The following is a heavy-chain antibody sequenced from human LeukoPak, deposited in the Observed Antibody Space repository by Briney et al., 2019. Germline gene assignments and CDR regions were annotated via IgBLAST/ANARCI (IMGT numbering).Heavy chain of an antibody. CDR2: IYCTGSA. Sequence: SETLSLTCSVSGGYISSYYWSWIRQPPGKGLEWIGYIYCTGSANYNPSLESRVTISIDTSKKQLSLKLRSVTAADTAVYYCARDRRESSKPNDAFDIWGQGTMVTVSS. D-gene: IGHD4-11*01. J-gene: IGHJ3*02. CDR3: ARDRRESSKPNDAFDI. CDR1: GGYISSYY. V-gene: IGHV4-59*01.